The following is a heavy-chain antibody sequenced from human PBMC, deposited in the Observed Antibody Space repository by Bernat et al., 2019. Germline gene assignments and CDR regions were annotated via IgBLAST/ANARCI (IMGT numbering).Heavy chain of an antibody. V-gene: IGHV3-53*05. CDR2: IYSGDNT. CDR1: GFTVSSNY. CDR3: ARDDTSGYIDY. J-gene: IGHJ4*02. D-gene: IGHD3-22*01. Sequence: EVQLVETGGGLIQPGGSLRLSCAASGFTVSSNYMSWVRQAPGKGLEWVSVIYSGDNTYYADSVKGRFTISRDNSKNTLYLQMNSLRVEDTAVYYCARDDTSGYIDYWGQGTLVTVSS.